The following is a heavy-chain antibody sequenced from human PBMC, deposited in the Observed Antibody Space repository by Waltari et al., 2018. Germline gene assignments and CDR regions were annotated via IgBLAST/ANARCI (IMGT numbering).Heavy chain of an antibody. CDR1: GGSFSGYY. Sequence: QVQLQQWGAGLLKPSETLSLTCAVYGGSFSGYYWSWIRQPPGKGLEWIGEINHSGTTNYNPSLKRRVTISVDTSKNQFSLKLSSVTAADTAVYYCARGAKLLWFGEFPALFDYWGQGTLVTVSS. V-gene: IGHV4-34*01. CDR2: INHSGTT. CDR3: ARGAKLLWFGEFPALFDY. J-gene: IGHJ4*02. D-gene: IGHD3-10*01.